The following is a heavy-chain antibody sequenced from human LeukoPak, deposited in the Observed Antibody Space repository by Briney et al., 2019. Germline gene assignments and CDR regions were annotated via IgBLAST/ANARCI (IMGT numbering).Heavy chain of an antibody. J-gene: IGHJ4*02. D-gene: IGHD3-10*01. CDR1: GFTFSSYG. CDR3: AKRNTMVRGGPCFDY. V-gene: IGHV3-23*01. CDR2: ISGSGGST. Sequence: GGSLRLSCAASGFTFSSYGMSWVRQAPGKGLEWVSAISGSGGSTYYADSVKGRFTISRDNSKNTLYLQMNSLRAGDTAVYYCAKRNTMVRGGPCFDYWGQGLLVTVSS.